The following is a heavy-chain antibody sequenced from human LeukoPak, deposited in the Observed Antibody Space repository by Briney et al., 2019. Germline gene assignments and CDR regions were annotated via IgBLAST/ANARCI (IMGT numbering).Heavy chain of an antibody. D-gene: IGHD3-10*01. CDR2: ISYDGSNK. J-gene: IGHJ4*02. V-gene: IGHV3-30*18. Sequence: PGGSLRLSCAASGFTFSSYGMHWVRQAPGKGLEWVAVISYDGSNKYYADSVKGRFTISRDNSKNTLYLQMNSLRAEDTAAYYCAKDRVADYYGSGSYYGVGYYFDYWGQGTLVTVSS. CDR1: GFTFSSYG. CDR3: AKDRVADYYGSGSYYGVGYYFDY.